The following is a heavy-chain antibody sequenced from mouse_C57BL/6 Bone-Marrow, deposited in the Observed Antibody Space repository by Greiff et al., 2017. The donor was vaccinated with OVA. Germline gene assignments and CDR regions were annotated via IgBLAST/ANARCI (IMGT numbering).Heavy chain of an antibody. Sequence: VQLQQSGAELVKPGASVKISCKASGYAFSSYWMNWVQQRPGKGLEWIGQIYPGDGDTNYNGKFKGKATLTADKSTIKSYMQLSRLTSEDSAVYFCARGSYWGQGTLVTVAA. CDR1: GYAFSSYW. J-gene: IGHJ3*01. V-gene: IGHV1-80*01. CDR3: ARGSY. CDR2: IYPGDGDT.